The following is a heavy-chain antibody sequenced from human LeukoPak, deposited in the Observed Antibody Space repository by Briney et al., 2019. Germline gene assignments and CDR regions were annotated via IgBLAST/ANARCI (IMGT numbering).Heavy chain of an antibody. V-gene: IGHV4-59*01. J-gene: IGHJ6*03. CDR2: IYYSGST. CDR1: GGSTSSYY. CDR3: ARWRAPAGSAGDYYYYMDV. Sequence: SETLSLTCTVSGGSTSSYYWSWIRQPPGKGLEWIGYIYYSGSTNYNPSLKSRVTMLVDTSRNQFSLKLSSVTAADTAVYYCARWRAPAGSAGDYYYYMDVWGKGTAVTVSS. D-gene: IGHD3-3*01.